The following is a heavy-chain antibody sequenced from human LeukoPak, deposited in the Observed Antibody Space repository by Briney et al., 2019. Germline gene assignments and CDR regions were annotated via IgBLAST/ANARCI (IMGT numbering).Heavy chain of an antibody. Sequence: GESLKISCKGSGYSFTSYWIGWVRQVPGKGLEWMGIIYPGDSDTRYSPSFQGQVTISADKSISTAYLQWSSLKASDTAMYYCARQEYSGSYGLSWFDPWGQGTLVTVSS. CDR1: GYSFTSYW. J-gene: IGHJ5*02. D-gene: IGHD1-26*01. V-gene: IGHV5-51*01. CDR2: IYPGDSDT. CDR3: ARQEYSGSYGLSWFDP.